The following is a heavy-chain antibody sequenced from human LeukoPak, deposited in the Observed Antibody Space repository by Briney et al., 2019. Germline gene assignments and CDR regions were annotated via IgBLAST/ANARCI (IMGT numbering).Heavy chain of an antibody. V-gene: IGHV3-23*01. CDR3: AKDLHYYEAMDV. CDR1: GLTSSSCV. CDR2: ISGNGVNT. J-gene: IGHJ6*02. Sequence: PGGSLRLSCAVSGLTSSSCVITWVRQAPGKGLEWVSGISGNGVNTSYADSVKGRFTISRDDSKNALHLQMNSLRVEDTAVYYCAKDLHYYEAMDVWGQGTTVTVSS.